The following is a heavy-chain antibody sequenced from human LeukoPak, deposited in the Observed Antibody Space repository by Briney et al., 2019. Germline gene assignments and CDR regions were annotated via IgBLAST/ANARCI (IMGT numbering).Heavy chain of an antibody. D-gene: IGHD4-17*01. CDR1: GFTFSSYA. CDR2: SSSGGGST. CDR3: AKARFTVTNYFDY. V-gene: IGHV3-23*01. J-gene: IGHJ4*02. Sequence: GGSLRLSCAASGFTFSSYAVIWVRQAPGKGLEWVSASSSGGGSTYYADSVKGRFTISRDNSKNTLYLQMNSLRAEDTAVYYCAKARFTVTNYFDYWGQGTLVTVSS.